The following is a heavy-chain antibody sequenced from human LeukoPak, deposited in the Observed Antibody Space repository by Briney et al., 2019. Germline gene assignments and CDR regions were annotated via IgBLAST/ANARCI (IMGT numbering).Heavy chain of an antibody. CDR3: ARSGQQLLFAFDI. V-gene: IGHV4-39*02. D-gene: IGHD6-13*01. Sequence: SETLSLTCTVSGASISSSTYYWGVIRQPPGKGLEWIGSIDHSGSTYHNPSLKSRVTISVDTSNNHFSLKLNSVTAADTAVYYCARSGQQLLFAFDIWGQGTMVTVSS. CDR1: GASISSSTYY. CDR2: IDHSGST. J-gene: IGHJ3*02.